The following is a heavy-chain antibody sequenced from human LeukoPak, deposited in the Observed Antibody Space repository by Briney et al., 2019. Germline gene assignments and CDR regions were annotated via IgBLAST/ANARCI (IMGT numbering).Heavy chain of an antibody. D-gene: IGHD3-22*01. CDR3: ARHRNYYDSSGYDY. Sequence: SETLSLTCTVSGGSISSSSYYWGWIRQPPGKGLEWIGSIYYSGSTYYNPSLKSRVTISVDTSKNQFSLKLSSVTAADTAVYYCARHRNYYDSSGYDYWGQGTLVTVSS. CDR1: GGSISSSSYY. CDR2: IYYSGST. V-gene: IGHV4-39*01. J-gene: IGHJ4*02.